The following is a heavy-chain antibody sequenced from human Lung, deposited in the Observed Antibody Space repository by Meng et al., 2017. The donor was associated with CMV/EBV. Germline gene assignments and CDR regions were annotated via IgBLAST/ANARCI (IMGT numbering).Heavy chain of an antibody. D-gene: IGHD2-2*02. Sequence: GGSXRLXCAASGFTFSSYAMHXVRQAPGKGLEYVSAISSNGGSTYYADSVKGRFTISRDNSKNTLYLQMGSLRAEDMAVYYCASSNQLGGTSCYIPPPPAAYYYYYYGMDVWXQGTTVTVSS. CDR1: GFTFSSYA. CDR3: ASSNQLGGTSCYIPPPPAAYYYYYYGMDV. CDR2: ISSNGGST. J-gene: IGHJ6*02. V-gene: IGHV3-64*02.